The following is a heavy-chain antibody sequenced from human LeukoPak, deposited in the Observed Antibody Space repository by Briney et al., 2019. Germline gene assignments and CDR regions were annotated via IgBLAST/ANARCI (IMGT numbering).Heavy chain of an antibody. CDR3: AKGGGSGGYYYDSSVGDYFDY. CDR2: ISGSGGST. V-gene: IGHV3-23*01. CDR1: GFTFSSYW. J-gene: IGHJ4*02. D-gene: IGHD3-22*01. Sequence: GGSLRLSCAASGFTFSSYWMHWVRQAPGKGLEWVSAISGSGGSTYYADSVKGRFTISRDNSKNTLYLQMNSLRAEDTAVYYCAKGGGSGGYYYDSSVGDYFDYWGQGTLVTVSS.